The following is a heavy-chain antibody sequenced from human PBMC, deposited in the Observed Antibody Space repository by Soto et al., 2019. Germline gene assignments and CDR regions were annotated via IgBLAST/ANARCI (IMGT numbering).Heavy chain of an antibody. CDR2: IYYSGST. V-gene: IGHV4-59*08. CDR3: ARHLELLDP. Sequence: SETLSLTCTVSGGSISSYYWSWIRQTPGKGLEWIGYIYYSGSTNYNPSLKSRVTISVDTSKNQFSLKLSSVTAADTAVYYCARHLELLDPWGQGTLVTVSS. D-gene: IGHD1-26*01. CDR1: GGSISSYY. J-gene: IGHJ5*02.